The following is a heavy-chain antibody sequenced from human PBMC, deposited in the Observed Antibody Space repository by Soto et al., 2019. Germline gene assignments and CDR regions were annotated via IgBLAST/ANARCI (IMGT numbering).Heavy chain of an antibody. D-gene: IGHD2-15*01. V-gene: IGHV4-59*08. CDR1: GGYIMSYF. CDR3: ARHLPGSVFGQDY. Sequence: SETLSLTCTVSGGYIMSYFWSWVRQPPGKGLEWIGQIYSSGSTYYSPSLKSRVTISVDTSENQFSLKLSSVTAADTAVYYCARHLPGSVFGQDYWGPGSQVTVSS. J-gene: IGHJ4*02. CDR2: IYSSGST.